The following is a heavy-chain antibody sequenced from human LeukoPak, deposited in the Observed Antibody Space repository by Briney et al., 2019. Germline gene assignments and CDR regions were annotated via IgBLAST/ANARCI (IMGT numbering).Heavy chain of an antibody. Sequence: GGSLRLSCSASGFTFSSYWMSWVRQAPGKGLEWMANIKQDGSVQNYVDSVKGRFTISRDNAKDSLFLQLNNLRAEDTAVHFCARDGIMTYAFDIWGQGTKVTVSP. CDR1: GFTFSSYW. V-gene: IGHV3-7*01. J-gene: IGHJ3*02. CDR2: IKQDGSVQ. CDR3: ARDGIMTYAFDI. D-gene: IGHD1-1*01.